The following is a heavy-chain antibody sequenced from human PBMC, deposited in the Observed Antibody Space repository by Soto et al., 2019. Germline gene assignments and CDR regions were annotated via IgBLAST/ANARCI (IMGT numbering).Heavy chain of an antibody. J-gene: IGHJ6*02. Sequence: QVQLVQSGAEVKKPGSSVKVSCKASGGTFSRYAISWVRQAPGQGLEWMGGIIPIFGTANYAQKFQGRVTITADESTSTAYMELSSLRSEDTAVYYCARDLTFYGSGMGTRYYYYYGMDVWGQGTTVTVSS. CDR3: ARDLTFYGSGMGTRYYYYYGMDV. D-gene: IGHD3-10*01. CDR1: GGTFSRYA. V-gene: IGHV1-69*01. CDR2: IIPIFGTA.